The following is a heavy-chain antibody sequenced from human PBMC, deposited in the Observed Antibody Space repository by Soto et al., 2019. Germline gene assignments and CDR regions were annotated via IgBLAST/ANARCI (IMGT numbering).Heavy chain of an antibody. J-gene: IGHJ4*02. V-gene: IGHV3-64*01. CDR3: ARGGPYQLLSDFDY. CDR2: ISNNGGST. Sequence: EVQLVESGGILVQPGASLRLSCVASGFSFSNYAMHWVRQAPGKGLEFVSAISNNGGSTYYANPVKGRFTISRDNSKNTLYLQMGSLRTDDMAVYYCARGGPYQLLSDFDYWGQGTLVTVSS. CDR1: GFSFSNYA. D-gene: IGHD2-2*01.